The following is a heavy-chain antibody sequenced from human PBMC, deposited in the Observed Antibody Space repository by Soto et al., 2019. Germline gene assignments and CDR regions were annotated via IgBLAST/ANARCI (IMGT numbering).Heavy chain of an antibody. V-gene: IGHV4-39*01. CDR3: ARHLPKASDYIWGSYAFDI. D-gene: IGHD3-16*01. CDR2: IYYSGST. Sequence: SETLSLTCTVSGGSISSSSYYWGWIRQPPGKGLEWIGSIYYSGSTYYNPSLKSRVTISVDTSKNQFSLKLSSVTAADTAVYYCARHLPKASDYIWGSYAFDIWGQGTMVTVSS. CDR1: GGSISSSSYY. J-gene: IGHJ3*02.